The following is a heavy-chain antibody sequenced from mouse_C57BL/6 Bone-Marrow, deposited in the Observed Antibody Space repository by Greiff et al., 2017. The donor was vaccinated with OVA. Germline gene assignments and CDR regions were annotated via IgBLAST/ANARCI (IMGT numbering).Heavy chain of an antibody. D-gene: IGHD1-1*01. CDR2: IYPGDGDT. J-gene: IGHJ2*01. CDR1: GYAFSSSW. Sequence: QVQLQQPGPELVKPGASVKISCKASGYAFSSSWMNWVKQRPGKGLEWIGRIYPGDGDTNYNGKFKGKATLTADKSSSTAYMQLSSLTSEDSAVYFCARAYYYGSSFYFDYWGQGTTLTVSS. CDR3: ARAYYYGSSFYFDY. V-gene: IGHV1-82*01.